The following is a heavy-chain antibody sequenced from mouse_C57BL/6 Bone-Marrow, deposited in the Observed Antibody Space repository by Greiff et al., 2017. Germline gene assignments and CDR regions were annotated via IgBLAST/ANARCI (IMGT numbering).Heavy chain of an antibody. J-gene: IGHJ3*01. CDR3: ERWGGWLPAWFAY. Sequence: VQLQQPGAELVAPGTSVKLSCKASGYTFTSYWMHWVKQRPGQGLEWIGVIDPSDSYTNYNQKFKGKATLTVDTSSSTAYMQLSSLTSADSAVYYCERWGGWLPAWFAYWGQGTLVTVSA. V-gene: IGHV1-59*01. D-gene: IGHD2-3*01. CDR1: GYTFTSYW. CDR2: IDPSDSYT.